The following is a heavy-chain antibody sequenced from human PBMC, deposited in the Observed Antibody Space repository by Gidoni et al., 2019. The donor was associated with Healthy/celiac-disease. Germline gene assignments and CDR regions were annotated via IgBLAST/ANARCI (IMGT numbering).Heavy chain of an antibody. Sequence: QVQLVESGGGVVQPGGSLSLSCAASGFTFSSYGMHWVRQAPGKGLEWVAFIRYDGSNKYYADSVKGRFTISRDNSKNTLYLQMNSLRAEDTAVYYCAKDGAGGDFDYWGQGTLVTVSS. CDR1: GFTFSSYG. J-gene: IGHJ4*02. CDR2: IRYDGSNK. V-gene: IGHV3-30*02. CDR3: AKDGAGGDFDY. D-gene: IGHD2-15*01.